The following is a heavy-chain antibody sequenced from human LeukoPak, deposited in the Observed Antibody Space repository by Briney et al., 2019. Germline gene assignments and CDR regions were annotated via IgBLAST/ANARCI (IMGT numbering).Heavy chain of an antibody. CDR1: GGSISGYY. V-gene: IGHV4-59*08. CDR3: ARHFTYYYDSSGYPRDAFDI. D-gene: IGHD3-22*01. Sequence: SETLSLTCTVSGGSISGYYWRWIRQSPGKGLVWIGYMYYSGSTNYNPSLKSRVTMSLDMSKNHFSLKLSSVTAADTALYYCARHFTYYYDSSGYPRDAFDIWGQGTMVTVSS. J-gene: IGHJ3*02. CDR2: MYYSGST.